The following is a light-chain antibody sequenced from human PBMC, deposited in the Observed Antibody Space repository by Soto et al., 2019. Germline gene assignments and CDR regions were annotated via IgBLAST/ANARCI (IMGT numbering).Light chain of an antibody. J-gene: IGLJ2*01. V-gene: IGLV1-40*01. CDR3: QSYDNSHDWDVI. Sequence: VVTQPPSVSGAPGQRVTISCTGSSSNIGAGYAVHWYQQRPGTAPKLLISDSDNRPSGVPDRFSGSKSGTSASLAITGLQAEDEADYYCQSYDNSHDWDVIFGGGTQLTVL. CDR2: DSD. CDR1: SSNIGAGYA.